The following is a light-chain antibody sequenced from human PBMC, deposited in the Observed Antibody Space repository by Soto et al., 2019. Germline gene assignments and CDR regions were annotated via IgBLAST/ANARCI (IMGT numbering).Light chain of an antibody. CDR2: AAS. CDR1: QNVGNN. V-gene: IGKV3-11*01. CDR3: QQRSRWPRGT. Sequence: QSPATLSLSPGESATLSCRASQNVGNNLAWYQQKSGQAPRLLIYAASDRATGVPARFSGRMSGTDFTLTISSLEPEDFATYFCQQRSRWPRGTFGRGTKLE. J-gene: IGKJ2*02.